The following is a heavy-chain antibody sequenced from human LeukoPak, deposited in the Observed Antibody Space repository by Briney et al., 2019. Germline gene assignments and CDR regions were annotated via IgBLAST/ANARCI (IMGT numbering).Heavy chain of an antibody. J-gene: IGHJ3*01. D-gene: IGHD6-13*01. V-gene: IGHV3-21*01. CDR1: GSTFSSYS. Sequence: GGSLRLSCAASGSTFSSYSMNWVRQAPGKGLEWVSSISPSSTYKYYADSLKGRFTISRDNAKNSLYLQMSSLRAEDTAVYYCARDPARAGFDAFDVWGQGTMVTVSS. CDR3: ARDPARAGFDAFDV. CDR2: ISPSSTYK.